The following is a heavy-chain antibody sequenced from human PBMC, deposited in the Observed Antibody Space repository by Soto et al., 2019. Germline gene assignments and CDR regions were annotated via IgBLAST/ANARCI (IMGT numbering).Heavy chain of an antibody. J-gene: IGHJ5*02. CDR2: IYYSGST. V-gene: IGHV4-39*07. CDR3: ARDGCSGGSCYGWFDP. CDR1: GGSISSSSYY. D-gene: IGHD2-15*01. Sequence: PSETLSLTCTVSGGSISSSSYYWGWIRQPPGKGLEWIGSIYYSGSTYYNPSLKSRVTISVDTSKNQFSLKLSSVTAADTAVYYCARDGCSGGSCYGWFDPWGQGTLVTVSS.